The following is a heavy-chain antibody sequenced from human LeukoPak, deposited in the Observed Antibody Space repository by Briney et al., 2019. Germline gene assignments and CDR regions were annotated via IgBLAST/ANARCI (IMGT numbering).Heavy chain of an antibody. Sequence: QAGGSLRLSCAASGFTFSSYAMHWVRQAPGKGLEWLATIKKDGSEKYYVDSVEGRFSISRDNAKNSLYLQMNSLRAEDTAVYHCVKGRVPSDWGQGTLVTVSS. CDR3: VKGRVPSD. CDR2: IKKDGSEK. J-gene: IGHJ4*02. V-gene: IGHV3-7*01. D-gene: IGHD3-10*01. CDR1: GFTFSSYA.